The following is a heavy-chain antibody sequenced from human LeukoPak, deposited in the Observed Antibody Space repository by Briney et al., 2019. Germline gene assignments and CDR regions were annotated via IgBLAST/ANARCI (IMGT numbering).Heavy chain of an antibody. CDR3: AKDLSGAGSKYCSSTSCYRGDAFDI. Sequence: PGGSLRLSCAASGFTFSSYSMNWVRQAPGKGLEWVSAISGSGGSTYYADSVKGRFTISRDNSKNTLYLQMNSLRAEDTAVYYCAKDLSGAGSKYCSSTSCYRGDAFDIWGQGTMVTVSS. CDR1: GFTFSSYS. CDR2: ISGSGGST. D-gene: IGHD2-2*02. V-gene: IGHV3-23*01. J-gene: IGHJ3*02.